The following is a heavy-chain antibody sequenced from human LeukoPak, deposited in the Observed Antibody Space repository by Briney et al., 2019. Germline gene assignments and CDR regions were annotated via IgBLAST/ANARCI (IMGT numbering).Heavy chain of an antibody. J-gene: IGHJ4*02. CDR1: GGTFSSYA. CDR2: IIPIFGTA. V-gene: IGHV1-69*06. CDR3: ARVLRYSGSYADY. Sequence: SVKVSCKASGGTFSSYAISWVRQAPGQGLEWMGGIIPIFGTANYAQKFQGRVTITADKSTSTAYMELSSLRSEDTAVYYCARVLRYSGSYADYWGQGTLVTVSS. D-gene: IGHD1-26*01.